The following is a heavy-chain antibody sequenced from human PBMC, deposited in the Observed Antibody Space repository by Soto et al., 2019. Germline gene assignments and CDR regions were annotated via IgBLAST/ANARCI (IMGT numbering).Heavy chain of an antibody. CDR1: GYTFTSYA. Sequence: GASVKVSCKASGYTFTSYAMHWVRQAPGQRLEWMGWINAGNGNTKYSQKFQGRVTITRDTSASTAYMELSSLRSEDTAVYYCARDGQWLATNSDVLLGYYGMDVWGQGTTVTVSS. CDR2: INAGNGNT. J-gene: IGHJ6*02. V-gene: IGHV1-3*01. D-gene: IGHD6-19*01. CDR3: ARDGQWLATNSDVLLGYYGMDV.